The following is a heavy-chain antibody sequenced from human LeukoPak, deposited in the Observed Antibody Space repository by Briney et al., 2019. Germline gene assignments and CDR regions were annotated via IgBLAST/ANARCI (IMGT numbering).Heavy chain of an antibody. CDR3: ARNRVGATMTTADY. CDR2: IYYSGST. V-gene: IGHV4-30-4*08. Sequence: SQTLSLTCTVSGGSISSGDYYWSWIRQPPGKGLEWIGYIYYSGSTYYNPSLKSRVTISVDTSKNQFSLKLSSVTAADTAVYYCARNRVGATMTTADYWGQGTLVTVSS. D-gene: IGHD1-26*01. J-gene: IGHJ4*02. CDR1: GGSISSGDYY.